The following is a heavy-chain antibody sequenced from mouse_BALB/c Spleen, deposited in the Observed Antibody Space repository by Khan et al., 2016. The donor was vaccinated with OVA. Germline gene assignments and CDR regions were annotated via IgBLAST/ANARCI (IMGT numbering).Heavy chain of an antibody. Sequence: EVKLLESGPGLVKPSQSLSLTCTVTGYSITSDYAWNWIRQFPGNKLEWMGYISYSGSTTYTPSLKSRISITRDTSKNQFFLQLNSVTTEDTATYYCARWFTYWGQGTLVTVSA. CDR3: ARWFTY. CDR2: ISYSGST. V-gene: IGHV3-2*02. J-gene: IGHJ3*01. CDR1: GYSITSDYA.